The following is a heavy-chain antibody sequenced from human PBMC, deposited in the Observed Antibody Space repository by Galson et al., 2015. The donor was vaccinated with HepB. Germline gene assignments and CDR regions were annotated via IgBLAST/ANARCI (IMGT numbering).Heavy chain of an antibody. V-gene: IGHV5-51*01. CDR2: IFPDDSDT. CDR1: AYNFANYW. CDR3: ASSLATTLYFYC. J-gene: IGHJ4*02. D-gene: IGHD1-1*01. Sequence: QSGAEVKKPGESLKISCKGSAYNFANYWIGWVRQMPGKGLEWTGIIFPDDSDTRYSPSFRGQVTISADKSINTAYLQWSRLKASDTAIYYRASSLATTLYFYCWGQGTLVTVSS.